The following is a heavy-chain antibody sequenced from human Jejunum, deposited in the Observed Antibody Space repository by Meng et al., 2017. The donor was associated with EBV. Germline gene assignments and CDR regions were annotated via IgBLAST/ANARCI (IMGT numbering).Heavy chain of an antibody. Sequence: QPHLQESGPGRVKPSGSLSPTCTVAGGSISSSSYYWGWIRQPPGKGLEWIGTYYNSGSTYYNPSLKSRVTISVDTSKNQFSLKLISVTAADTAAYYCARQGPSGRTFDYWGQGTLVTVSS. CDR3: ARQGPSGRTFDY. J-gene: IGHJ4*02. D-gene: IGHD1-26*01. V-gene: IGHV4-39*01. CDR2: YYNSGST. CDR1: GGSISSSSYY.